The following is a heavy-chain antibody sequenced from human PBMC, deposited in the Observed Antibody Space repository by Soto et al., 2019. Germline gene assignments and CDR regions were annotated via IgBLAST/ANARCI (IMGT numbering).Heavy chain of an antibody. CDR1: GFTVSSNY. D-gene: IGHD3-3*01. Sequence: GGSLRLSCAASGFTVSSNYMSWVRQAPGKGLEWVSVIYSGGSTDYADSVKGRFTISRHNSKNTLYLQMNSLRAEDTAVYYCAREELEWFQPARGRDYYYYMDVWGKGTTVTVSS. CDR2: IYSGGST. CDR3: AREELEWFQPARGRDYYYYMDV. J-gene: IGHJ6*03. V-gene: IGHV3-53*04.